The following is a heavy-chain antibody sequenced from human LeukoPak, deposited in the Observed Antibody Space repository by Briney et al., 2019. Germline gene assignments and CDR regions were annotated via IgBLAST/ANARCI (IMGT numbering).Heavy chain of an antibody. CDR1: GYSISSGDY. V-gene: IGHV4-38-2*02. CDR2: IYHSGST. Sequence: SETLSLTCTISGYSISSGDYWGWIRQHPGKGLEWIGSIYHSGSTNYNPSLKSRVTISVDTSKNQFSLKLSSVTAADTAVYYCARRPAQLLWFGSMRYWGQGTLVTVSS. J-gene: IGHJ4*02. D-gene: IGHD3-10*01. CDR3: ARRPAQLLWFGSMRY.